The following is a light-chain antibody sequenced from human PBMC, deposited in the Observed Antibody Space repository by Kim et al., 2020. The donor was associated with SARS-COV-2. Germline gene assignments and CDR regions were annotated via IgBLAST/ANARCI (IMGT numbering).Light chain of an antibody. J-gene: IGLJ2*01. Sequence: ATGKTSRITCGGNNIGSKSVHWYQQKPGQAPVLVVYDDSDRPSGIPERFSGSNSGNTATLTISRVEAGDEADYYCQVWDSTSDPVVFGGGTQLTVL. V-gene: IGLV3-21*03. CDR3: QVWDSTSDPVV. CDR2: DDS. CDR1: NIGSKS.